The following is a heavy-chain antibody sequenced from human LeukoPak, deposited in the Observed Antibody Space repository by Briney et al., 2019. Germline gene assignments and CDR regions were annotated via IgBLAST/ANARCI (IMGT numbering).Heavy chain of an antibody. V-gene: IGHV1-2*02. J-gene: IGHJ4*02. Sequence: ASVKVSCKASGYTFTGYYMHWVRQAPGQGLEWMGWINPNSGGTNYAQKFQGRVTITRDTSASTAYMELSSLRPEDTAVYYCARVQSAYCSSSSCYGGYFDYWGQGTLVTVSS. CDR1: GYTFTGYY. CDR2: INPNSGGT. CDR3: ARVQSAYCSSSSCYGGYFDY. D-gene: IGHD2-2*01.